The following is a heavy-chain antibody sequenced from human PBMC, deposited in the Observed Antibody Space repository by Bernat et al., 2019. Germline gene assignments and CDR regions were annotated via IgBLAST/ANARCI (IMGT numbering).Heavy chain of an antibody. CDR3: ARGAYGMDV. CDR2: IWYDGSNK. V-gene: IGHV3-33*01. D-gene: IGHD3-16*01. CDR1: GFTFSSYG. J-gene: IGHJ6*02. Sequence: VQLVESGGGVVQPGRSLRLSCAASGFTFSSYGMHWVRQAPGKGLEWVAVIWYDGSNKYYADSVKGRFTISRDNSKNTLYLQMNSLRAEDTAVYYCARGAYGMDVWGQGTTVTVSS.